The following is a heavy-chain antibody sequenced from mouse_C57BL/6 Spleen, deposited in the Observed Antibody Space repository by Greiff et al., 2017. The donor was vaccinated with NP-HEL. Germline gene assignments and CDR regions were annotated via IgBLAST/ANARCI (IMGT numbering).Heavy chain of an antibody. CDR3: ARDGSSYGRAMDY. V-gene: IGHV1-64*01. J-gene: IGHJ4*01. CDR2: IHPNSGST. Sequence: QVQLKQPGAELVKPGASVKLSCKASGYTFTSYWMHWVKQRPGQGLEWIGMIHPNSGSTNYNEKFKSKATLTVDKSSSTAYMQLSSLTSEDSAVYYCARDGSSYGRAMDYWGQGTSVTVSS. CDR1: GYTFTSYW. D-gene: IGHD1-1*01.